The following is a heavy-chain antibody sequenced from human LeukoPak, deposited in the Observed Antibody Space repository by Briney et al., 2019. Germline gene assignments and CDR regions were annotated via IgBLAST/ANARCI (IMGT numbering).Heavy chain of an antibody. CDR2: IKSKSDYGTT. J-gene: IGHJ6*02. CDR1: GFTFSRAW. CDR3: TRVTAYYYGMDV. Sequence: GSLRLSCAASGFTFSRAWMSWVRQAPGKGLEWVGRIKSKSDYGTTEYAAPVEGRFIISRDDSKNTLFLQMNSLKTEDTAIYYCTRVTAYYYGMDVWGQGTTVTVSS. D-gene: IGHD2-21*02. V-gene: IGHV3-15*01.